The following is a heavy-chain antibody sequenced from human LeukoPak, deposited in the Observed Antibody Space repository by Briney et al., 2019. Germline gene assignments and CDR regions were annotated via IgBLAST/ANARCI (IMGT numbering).Heavy chain of an antibody. CDR2: INPNSGGT. CDR1: GYTFTGYY. D-gene: IGHD5-18*01. J-gene: IGHJ4*02. CDR3: ARDLSAVDTAMDY. V-gene: IGHV1-2*02. Sequence: ASVKVSCKASGYTFTGYYMHWVRQAPGQGLEWMGWINPNSGGTNYAQKFQGRVTMTRDTSISTAYMELSRLRSDDTAVYYCARDLSAVDTAMDYWGQGTLVTVSS.